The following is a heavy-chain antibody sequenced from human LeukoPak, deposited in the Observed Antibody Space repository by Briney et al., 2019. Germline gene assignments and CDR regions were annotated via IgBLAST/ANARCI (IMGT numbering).Heavy chain of an antibody. Sequence: SETLSLTCTVSGYSISSGYYWGWIRQPPGKGLEWIGSIYHSGSTYYNPSLKSRVTISVDTPKNQFSLKLSSVTAADTAVYYCARDIFWDAFDIWGQGTMVTVSS. D-gene: IGHD3-3*01. CDR2: IYHSGST. CDR1: GYSISSGYY. CDR3: ARDIFWDAFDI. V-gene: IGHV4-38-2*02. J-gene: IGHJ3*02.